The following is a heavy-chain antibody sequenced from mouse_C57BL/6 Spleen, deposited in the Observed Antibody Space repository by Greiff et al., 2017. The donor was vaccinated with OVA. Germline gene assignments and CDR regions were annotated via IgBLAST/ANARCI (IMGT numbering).Heavy chain of an antibody. J-gene: IGHJ4*01. D-gene: IGHD1-1*01. CDR3: ARDYYGSRGYAMDY. V-gene: IGHV5-4*01. CDR2: ISDGGSYT. Sequence: EVNVVESGGGLVKPGGSLKLSCAASGFTFSSYAMSWVRQTPEKRLEWVATISDGGSYTYYPDNVKGRFTISRDNAKNNLYLQMSHLKSEDTAMYYCARDYYGSRGYAMDYWGQGTSVTVSS. CDR1: GFTFSSYA.